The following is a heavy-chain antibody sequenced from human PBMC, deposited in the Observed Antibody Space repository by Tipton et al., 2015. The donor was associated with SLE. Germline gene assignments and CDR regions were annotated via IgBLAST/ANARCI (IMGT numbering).Heavy chain of an antibody. CDR3: AGRGDLVVEVARLDY. V-gene: IGHV4-39*07. CDR1: GDSFSRHTYL. CDR2: IYYTGNT. J-gene: IGHJ4*02. D-gene: IGHD2-15*01. Sequence: TLSLTCTVSGDSFSRHTYLWGWIRQPPGKGLEWIGDIYYTGNTYYNPSLKSRVSISVDTSKNQFSLSLISVTAADTAVYYCAGRGDLVVEVARLDYWGQGILVTVSS.